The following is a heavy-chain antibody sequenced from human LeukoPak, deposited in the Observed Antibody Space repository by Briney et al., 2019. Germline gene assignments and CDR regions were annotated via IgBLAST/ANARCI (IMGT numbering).Heavy chain of an antibody. CDR2: IIPHSGGT. CDR1: GYTFSDYY. D-gene: IGHD2-8*01. V-gene: IGHV1-2*02. Sequence: ASVKVSCKTSGYTFSDYYIHWVRQAPAQGLEWMGYIIPHSGGTTYAQKFQGRVTMTRDTSISSAYLDLSGLRSDDTAVYYCSTEDKYCTTSTCGDSWGQGTLVTVSS. CDR3: STEDKYCTTSTCGDS. J-gene: IGHJ4*02.